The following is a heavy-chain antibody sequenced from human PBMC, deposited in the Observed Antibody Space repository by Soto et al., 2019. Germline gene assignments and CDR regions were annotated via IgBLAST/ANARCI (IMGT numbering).Heavy chain of an antibody. CDR3: ARDLDIVVVPAAMRDDY. V-gene: IGHV1-69*08. Sequence: QVQLVQSGAEVKKPGSSVKVSCKASGGTFSSYTISWVRQAPGQGLEWMGRIIPTLGIANYAQKFQGRVTITADKSTSTAYMELSSLRSEDTAVYYCARDLDIVVVPAAMRDDYWGQGTLVTVSS. CDR1: GGTFSSYT. J-gene: IGHJ4*02. CDR2: IIPTLGIA. D-gene: IGHD2-2*03.